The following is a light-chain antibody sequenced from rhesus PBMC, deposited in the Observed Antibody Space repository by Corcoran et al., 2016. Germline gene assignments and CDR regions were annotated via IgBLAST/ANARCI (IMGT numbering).Light chain of an antibody. CDR3: QHYISRPLT. V-gene: IGKV1-22*01. J-gene: IGKJ4*01. CDR2: KAS. Sequence: DIQMTQSPSSLSASIGDTVTITCRASQAISSLLAWYQQKPGKAPKLLIYKASSLQSGVPSRFSGSGSGTDFTLTISSLQSEDFATYFCQHYISRPLTFGGGTRVDLK. CDR1: QAISSL.